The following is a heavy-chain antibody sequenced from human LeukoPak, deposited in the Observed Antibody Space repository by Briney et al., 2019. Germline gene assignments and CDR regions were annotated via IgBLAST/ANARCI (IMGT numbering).Heavy chain of an antibody. D-gene: IGHD3-16*01. V-gene: IGHV6-1*01. CDR3: VRDFNWAFDY. J-gene: IGHJ4*02. CDR1: GDSVSSKSVS. CDR2: TRYRSTWNT. Sequence: SQTLSLTCAIPGDSVSSKSVSWSWMRQSPSRGLEYLGRTRYRSTWNTFYSLSVQGRITINADTSRNEVSLRLSSVTPEDTALYYCVRDFNWAFDYWGQGTLVTVSS.